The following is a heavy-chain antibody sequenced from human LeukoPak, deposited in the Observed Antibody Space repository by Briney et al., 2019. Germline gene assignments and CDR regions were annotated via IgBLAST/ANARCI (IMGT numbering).Heavy chain of an antibody. CDR2: IYYSGST. D-gene: IGHD3-22*01. CDR3: ERVVITVGYYYYYYMDV. J-gene: IGHJ6*03. Sequence: PSETLSLTCTVSGCSISSSSYYWGWIRQPPGKGLEWFVSIYYSGSTYDNPSLKSRTTITVDTSKNQFSLKLSSVTAAETAVYYCERVVITVGYYYYYYMDVWGKGTTVTVSS. CDR1: GCSISSSSYY. V-gene: IGHV4-39*07.